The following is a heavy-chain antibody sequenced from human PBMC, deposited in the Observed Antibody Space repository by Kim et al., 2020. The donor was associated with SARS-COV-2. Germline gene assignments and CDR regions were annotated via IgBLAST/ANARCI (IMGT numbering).Heavy chain of an antibody. CDR1: GGSFSGYY. V-gene: IGHV4-34*01. J-gene: IGHJ4*02. CDR3: ASEWFGELFRDY. CDR2: INHSGST. D-gene: IGHD3-10*01. Sequence: SETLSLTCAVYGGSFSGYYWSWIRQPPRKGLEWIGEINHSGSTNYNPSLKSRVTISVDTSKNQFSLKLSSVTAADTAVYYCASEWFGELFRDYWGQGTLVTVSS.